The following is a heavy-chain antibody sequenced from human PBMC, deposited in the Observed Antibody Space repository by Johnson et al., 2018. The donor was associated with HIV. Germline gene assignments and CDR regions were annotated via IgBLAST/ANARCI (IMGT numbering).Heavy chain of an antibody. V-gene: IGHV3-30*14. CDR2: ISYAGSTK. CDR3: ARVSRGGAFDI. CDR1: GFTFSSYA. J-gene: IGHJ3*02. D-gene: IGHD3-10*01. Sequence: QVQLVESGGGVVQPGRSLRLSCAASGFTFSSYAMHWVSQAPGKGLEWVAVISYAGSTKYYADSVKGRFTISRENAKNSLYLQMNSLRAGDTAVYYCARVSRGGAFDIWGQGTMVTVSS.